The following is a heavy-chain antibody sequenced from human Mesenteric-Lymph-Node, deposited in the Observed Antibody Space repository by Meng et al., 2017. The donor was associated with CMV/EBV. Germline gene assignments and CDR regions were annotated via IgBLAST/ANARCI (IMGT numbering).Heavy chain of an antibody. J-gene: IGHJ4*02. V-gene: IGHV3-20*04. CDR1: GFSFDDYG. CDR2: INWNGHRT. CDR3: ARTRYTGLDH. D-gene: IGHD3-16*02. Sequence: LSCEASGFSFDDYGMSWVRQATGKGMGWVSGINWNGHRTDYVDSVKGRFSISRDNAQSSLYLQMSSLRAEDTAFYYCARTRYTGLDHWGQGTLVTVSS.